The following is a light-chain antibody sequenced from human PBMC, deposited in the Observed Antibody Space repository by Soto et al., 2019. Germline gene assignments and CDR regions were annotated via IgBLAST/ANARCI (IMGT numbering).Light chain of an antibody. CDR1: QDISSY. Sequence: AIRMTQSPSSFSASTGDRVSITCRASQDISSYLAWYQQKVGKAPKLLIYAAATLQRGAPSRFSGSGSGTDFTLTISRLQSEDSATYYCQQYCSYPYTFGQGTKLEI. V-gene: IGKV1-8*01. J-gene: IGKJ2*01. CDR2: AAA. CDR3: QQYCSYPYT.